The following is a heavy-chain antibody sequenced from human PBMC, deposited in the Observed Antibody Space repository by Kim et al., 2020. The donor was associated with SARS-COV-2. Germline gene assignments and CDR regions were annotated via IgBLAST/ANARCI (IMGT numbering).Heavy chain of an antibody. D-gene: IGHD2-2*01. CDR3: ARSTAAIYYGMDV. V-gene: IGHV5-51*01. J-gene: IGHJ6*02. Sequence: YSPSFQGQVTISAHKSISTAYLQWSSLKASDTAMYYCARSTAAIYYGMDVWGQGTTVTVSS.